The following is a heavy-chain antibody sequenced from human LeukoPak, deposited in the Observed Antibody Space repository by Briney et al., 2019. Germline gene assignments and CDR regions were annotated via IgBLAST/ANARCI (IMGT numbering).Heavy chain of an antibody. V-gene: IGHV4-34*01. J-gene: IGHJ6*03. Sequence: PSETLSLTCAVYGWTFSGYYWSWIRQPPGKGLEWIGEINHSGSTNYNPYLKQRVTISVDATKNQFSLKLRSVPASDTAVDYCARRRYYGPRGYYYMDVWGKGTTVTIPS. CDR1: GWTFSGYY. CDR3: ARRRYYGPRGYYYMDV. CDR2: INHSGST. D-gene: IGHD3-10*01.